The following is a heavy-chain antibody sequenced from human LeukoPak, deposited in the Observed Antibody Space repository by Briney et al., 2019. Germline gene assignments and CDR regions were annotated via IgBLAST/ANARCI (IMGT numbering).Heavy chain of an antibody. D-gene: IGHD5-18*01. CDR3: AKVWIQLWPLYFDY. CDR2: ISGSSTYI. Sequence: NPGGSLRLSCAASGFTFRTYAMSWVRQALGKGLEWVSYISGSSTYIYYADSVKGRFTVSRDNAQNSLHLQMNSLRAEDTAVYYCAKVWIQLWPLYFDYWGQGTLVTVSS. CDR1: GFTFRTYA. J-gene: IGHJ4*02. V-gene: IGHV3-21*04.